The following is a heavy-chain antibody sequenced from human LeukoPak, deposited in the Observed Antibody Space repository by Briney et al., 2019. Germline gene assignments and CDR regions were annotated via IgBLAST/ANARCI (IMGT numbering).Heavy chain of an antibody. V-gene: IGHV3-15*01. CDR1: GFTFTNAW. CDR3: ARDRYGSGPNFDY. Sequence: GGSLRLSCAASGFTFTNAWMSWVRQAPGKGLEWVGRIKSKTDGGTTDYAAPVKGRFTISRDDSKNTLHLQMNSLKTEDTAVYSCARDRYGSGPNFDYWGQGTLVTVSS. D-gene: IGHD2-15*01. CDR2: IKSKTDGGTT. J-gene: IGHJ4*02.